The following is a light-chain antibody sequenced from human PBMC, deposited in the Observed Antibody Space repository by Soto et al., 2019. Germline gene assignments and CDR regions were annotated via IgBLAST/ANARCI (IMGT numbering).Light chain of an antibody. CDR2: DAS. CDR1: QSVSSN. V-gene: IGKV3-15*01. J-gene: IGKJ5*01. CDR3: QQYNDWPPT. Sequence: EVVMTQSPATLSVSPGERATLSCRASQSVSSNLAWYQHKPGQAPRILIYDASTRATSIPARFSGSGSGTEFTLIISSLQSEDFAVYSCQQYNDWPPTFGHGTRLEIK.